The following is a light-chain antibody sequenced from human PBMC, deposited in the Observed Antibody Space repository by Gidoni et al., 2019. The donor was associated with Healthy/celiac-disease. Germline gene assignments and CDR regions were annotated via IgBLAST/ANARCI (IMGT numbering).Light chain of an antibody. CDR1: QSISSW. CDR2: KAS. J-gene: IGKJ1*01. CDR3: QQYNSYSPCT. Sequence: DNQMTQSPSTLSASVGSRVTITCRASQSISSWLAWYQQKPGKAPKLMIYKASSLESGVPSRFSGSGSGTEFTLTISSLQPDDFATYYCQQYNSYSPCTFGQGTKVEIK. V-gene: IGKV1-5*03.